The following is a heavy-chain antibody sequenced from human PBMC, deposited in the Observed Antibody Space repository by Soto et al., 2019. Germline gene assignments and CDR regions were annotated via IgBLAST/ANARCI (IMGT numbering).Heavy chain of an antibody. V-gene: IGHV3-23*01. J-gene: IGHJ3*02. CDR3: SLPYTNDWGAFDI. D-gene: IGHD6-19*01. Sequence: GGSLRLSCAASGFTFSTYAMSWIRQAPGKWLEWVSTISGTGGNTYYADSVKGRFTISRDKSENTLSLHMSSLRAEDTAVYYCSLPYTNDWGAFDIWGQGXLVTV. CDR1: GFTFSTYA. CDR2: ISGTGGNT.